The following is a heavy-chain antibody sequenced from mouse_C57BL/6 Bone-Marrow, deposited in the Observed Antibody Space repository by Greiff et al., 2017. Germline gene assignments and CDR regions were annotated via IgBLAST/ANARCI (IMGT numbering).Heavy chain of an antibody. CDR3: ARPGGYYDWVWFAY. CDR1: GFTFSDYY. V-gene: IGHV5-12*01. J-gene: IGHJ3*01. Sequence: EVKLQESGGGLVQPGGSLKLSCAASGFTFSDYYMYWVRQTPEKRLEWVAYISNGGGSTYYPDTVKGRFTISRDNAKNTLYLQMSRLKSEDTAMYYCARPGGYYDWVWFAYWGQGTLVTVSA. CDR2: ISNGGGST. D-gene: IGHD2-3*01.